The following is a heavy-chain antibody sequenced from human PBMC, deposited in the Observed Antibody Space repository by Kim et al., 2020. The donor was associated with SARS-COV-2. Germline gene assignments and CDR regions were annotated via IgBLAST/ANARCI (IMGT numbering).Heavy chain of an antibody. Sequence: GESLKISCKGSGYSFTSYWISWVRQMPGKGLEWMGRIDPSDSYTNYSPSFQGHVTISADKSISTAYLQWSSLKASDTAMYYCARLSGFTAGTYYYGMDVWGQGTTVTVSS. CDR3: ARLSGFTAGTYYYGMDV. D-gene: IGHD5-18*01. CDR2: IDPSDSYT. CDR1: GYSFTSYW. V-gene: IGHV5-10-1*01. J-gene: IGHJ6*02.